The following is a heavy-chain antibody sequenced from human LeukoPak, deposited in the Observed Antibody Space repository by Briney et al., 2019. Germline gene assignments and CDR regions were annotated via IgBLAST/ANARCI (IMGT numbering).Heavy chain of an antibody. V-gene: IGHV3-21*01. J-gene: IGHJ4*02. CDR1: GFTFSSYS. CDR3: ARDSSYYDFWSGYYPTGLFDY. Sequence: GGSLRLSCAASGFTFSSYSMNWVRQAPGKGLEWVSSISSSSSYIYYADSVKGRFTISRDNAKSSLYLQMNSLRAEDTAVYYCARDSSYYDFWSGYYPTGLFDYWGQGTLVTVSS. CDR2: ISSSSSYI. D-gene: IGHD3-3*01.